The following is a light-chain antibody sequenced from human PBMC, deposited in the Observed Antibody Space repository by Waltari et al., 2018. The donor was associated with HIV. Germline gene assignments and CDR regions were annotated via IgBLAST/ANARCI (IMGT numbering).Light chain of an antibody. V-gene: IGLV2-14*01. CDR3: SSYISGSTLV. CDR1: DRHIGSYTY. J-gene: IGLJ3*02. Sequence: QTVLTQPASVSGSLGQSITISCISADRHIGSYTYVSWYQHHPDKAPKLIIYDANSRPSGISFRFSGFQSGNTASLTISGLQTEDEADYYCSSYISGSTLVFGGGTKVTVL. CDR2: DAN.